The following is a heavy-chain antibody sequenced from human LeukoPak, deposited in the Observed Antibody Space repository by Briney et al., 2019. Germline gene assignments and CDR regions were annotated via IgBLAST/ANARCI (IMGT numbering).Heavy chain of an antibody. V-gene: IGHV3-11*06. CDR2: ISSSSSNT. Sequence: PGGSLRLSCAASGFTFSDYYMSWVRQAPGKGLEWVSCISSSSSNTNYADSVKGRFTISRDNAKNSLYLQMNSLRAEDTAVYYCARGMTAMVRFHIWGQGAKVGVSS. CDR1: GFTFSDYY. J-gene: IGHJ3*02. D-gene: IGHD5-18*01. CDR3: ARGMTAMVRFHI.